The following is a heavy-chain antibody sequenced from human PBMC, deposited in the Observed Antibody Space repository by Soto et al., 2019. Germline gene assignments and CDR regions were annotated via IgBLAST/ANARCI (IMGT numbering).Heavy chain of an antibody. CDR3: ARGPYYYDYIWGRTTPIEN. Sequence: GGSLRLSCAASGFTVSSNYMSWVRQAPGKGLEWVSVIYSGGSTYYADSVKGRFTISRHNSKNTLYLQMNSLRAEETAVYYCARGPYYYDYIWGRTTPIENWGQGTLVTVSS. CDR2: IYSGGST. V-gene: IGHV3-53*04. J-gene: IGHJ4*02. D-gene: IGHD3-16*01. CDR1: GFTVSSNY.